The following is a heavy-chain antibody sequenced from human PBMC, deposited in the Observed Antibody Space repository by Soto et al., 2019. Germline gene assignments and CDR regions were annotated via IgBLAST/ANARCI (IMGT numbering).Heavy chain of an antibody. D-gene: IGHD6-13*01. CDR3: AKDIWQQLALDY. CDR1: GFTFDDYA. Sequence: GGSLRLSCAASGFTFDDYAMHWVRQAPGKGLEWVSGISWNSGSIGYADSVKGRFTISRDNAKNSLYLQMNSLRAEDTALYYCAKDIWQQLALDYWGQGTLVTVSS. CDR2: ISWNSGSI. V-gene: IGHV3-9*01. J-gene: IGHJ4*02.